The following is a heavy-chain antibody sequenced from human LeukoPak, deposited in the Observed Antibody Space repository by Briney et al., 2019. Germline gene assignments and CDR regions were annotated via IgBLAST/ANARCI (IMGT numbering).Heavy chain of an antibody. CDR1: CGSISIGGYY. D-gene: IGHD2-2*01. Sequence: TLSLTCTVSCGSISIGGYYWSWIRQHPGKGLEWIGYIYYSGSTYYTPSLKSRITISVDTAKNQSSLKLSSVTAADPAVYYCARADGGYCSSTSCYLDWLDHWGQGTLVTVSS. CDR3: ARADGGYCSSTSCYLDWLDH. V-gene: IGHV4-31*03. CDR2: IYYSGST. J-gene: IGHJ5*02.